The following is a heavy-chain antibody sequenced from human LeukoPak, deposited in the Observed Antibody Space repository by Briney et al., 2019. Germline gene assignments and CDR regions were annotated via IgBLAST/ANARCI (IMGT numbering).Heavy chain of an antibody. Sequence: GGSLRLSCTSSGFIFSYYAMHWVRQAPGKGLEWVAIIPYDGTDENFADSVEGRFIISRDNSMNTLYLQMNGLRHEDTAVYFCARGGVVTGTKYALEYWGQGTLVTVSS. J-gene: IGHJ4*02. CDR2: IPYDGTDE. V-gene: IGHV3-30*01. D-gene: IGHD1-7*01. CDR1: GFIFSYYA. CDR3: ARGGVVTGTKYALEY.